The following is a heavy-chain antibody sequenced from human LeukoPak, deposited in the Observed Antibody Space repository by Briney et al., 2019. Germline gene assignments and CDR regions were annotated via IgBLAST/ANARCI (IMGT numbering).Heavy chain of an antibody. CDR2: ISYDGSNK. CDR1: GFTFSSYA. J-gene: IGHJ1*01. CDR3: ARDGSSRSLQY. Sequence: GGSLRLSCAASGFTFSSYAMHWVRQAPGKGLEWVAVISYDGSNKYYADSVKGRFTISRDNSKNTLYLQMNSLTAEDTAVYYCARDGSSRSLQYWGQGTLVTVSS. V-gene: IGHV3-30*14.